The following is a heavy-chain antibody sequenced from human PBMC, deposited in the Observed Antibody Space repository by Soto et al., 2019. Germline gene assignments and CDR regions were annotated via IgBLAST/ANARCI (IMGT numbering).Heavy chain of an antibody. Sequence: QVQLVQSESEVKKPGSSVKVSCKVSGGTFKNYAISWVRQAPGQGLQWVGGILPVFDELHYAPKLQGRVTITADDGTSTAHVELGSLTSEDTAVHFCARASDTRGYHYGGKGTLVTVSS. CDR2: ILPVFDEL. D-gene: IGHD3-22*01. CDR1: GGTFKNYA. CDR3: ARASDTRGYHY. V-gene: IGHV1-69*01. J-gene: IGHJ4*02.